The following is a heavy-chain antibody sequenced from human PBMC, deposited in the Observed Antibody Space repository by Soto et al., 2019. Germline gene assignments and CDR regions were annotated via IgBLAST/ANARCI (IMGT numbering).Heavy chain of an antibody. D-gene: IGHD3-3*01. CDR3: AHRRADYDFWSGESIAYGMDV. CDR2: IYWNDDK. J-gene: IGHJ6*02. CDR1: GFSLSTSGVG. V-gene: IGHV2-5*01. Sequence: GSGPTLVNPTQTLTLTCTFSGFSLSTSGVGVGWIRQPPGKALEWLALIYWNDDKRYSPSLKSRLTITKDTSKNQVVLTMTNMDPVDTATYYCAHRRADYDFWSGESIAYGMDVWGQGTTVTVSS.